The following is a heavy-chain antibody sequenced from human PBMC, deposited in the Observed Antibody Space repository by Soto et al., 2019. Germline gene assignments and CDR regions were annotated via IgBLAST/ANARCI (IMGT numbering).Heavy chain of an antibody. J-gene: IGHJ4*02. CDR2: IKRQTDGGTT. Sequence: PGGSLRLSCAASGFTFSKAWMSWVRQGPGKGLEWLGRIKRQTDGGTTDYAAPVKGRFSISRDDSENTLYLQMNSLKTEDTAVHYCTTQDGYAILTGHYTPDYWGQGTLVTVSS. CDR3: TTQDGYAILTGHYTPDY. CDR1: GFTFSKAW. D-gene: IGHD3-9*01. V-gene: IGHV3-15*01.